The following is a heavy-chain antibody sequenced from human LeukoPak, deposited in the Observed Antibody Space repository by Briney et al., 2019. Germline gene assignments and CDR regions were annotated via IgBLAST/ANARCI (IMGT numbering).Heavy chain of an antibody. J-gene: IGHJ4*02. V-gene: IGHV3-23*01. CDR3: AKGTEYQLLYDY. CDR1: GFTFSSYA. CDR2: ISGSGGST. D-gene: IGHD2-2*02. Sequence: GGSLRLSCAASGFTFSSYAMSWVSQAPGKGLEWVSAISGSGGSTYYADSVKGRFTISRDNSKNTLYLQMNSLRAEDTAVYYCAKGTEYQLLYDYWGQGTLVTVSS.